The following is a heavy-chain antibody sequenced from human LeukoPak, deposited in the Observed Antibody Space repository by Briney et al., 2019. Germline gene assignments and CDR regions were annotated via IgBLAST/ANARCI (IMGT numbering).Heavy chain of an antibody. Sequence: PGGSLRLSYAASDFTFSSYGMHWVRQAPGKGLEWLAFIRYDGGNKNYADSVKGRFIISTDNSKNTLYLQMNSLRAEDTAVYSRAKDYGSSWYYCEYWGRRTLVSV. V-gene: IGHV3-30*02. CDR1: DFTFSSYG. J-gene: IGHJ4*02. CDR2: IRYDGGNK. D-gene: IGHD6-13*01. CDR3: AKDYGSSWYYCEY.